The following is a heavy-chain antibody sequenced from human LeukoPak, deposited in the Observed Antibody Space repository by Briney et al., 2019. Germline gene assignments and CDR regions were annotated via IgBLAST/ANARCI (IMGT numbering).Heavy chain of an antibody. CDR3: ARDNGMSYYGMDV. J-gene: IGHJ6*04. CDR1: GCSLTGYS. D-gene: IGHD1-14*01. Sequence: SETLSLTCAVSGCSLTGYSLGWVRQPPGKGLDWIGYIYHTGSTQYNPSLMSRATISLDPSKHQFSLKLTSVTAADTAVYYCARDNGMSYYGMDVWGKGTTVTVSS. V-gene: IGHV4-59*01. CDR2: IYHTGST.